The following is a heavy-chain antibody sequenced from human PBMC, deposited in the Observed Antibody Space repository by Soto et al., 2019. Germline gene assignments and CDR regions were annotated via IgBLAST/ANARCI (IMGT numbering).Heavy chain of an antibody. V-gene: IGHV3-30-3*01. CDR3: ARNRGSYGRRNYFDY. CDR2: ISYDGSNK. J-gene: IGHJ4*02. Sequence: QVQLVESGGGVVQPGRSLRLSCAASGFTFSSYAMHWVRQAPGKGLEWVAVISYDGSNKYYADSVKGRFTISRDNSKNTLYLQMNSLRAEDTAVYYCARNRGSYGRRNYFDYWGQGTLVTVSS. CDR1: GFTFSSYA. D-gene: IGHD3-16*01.